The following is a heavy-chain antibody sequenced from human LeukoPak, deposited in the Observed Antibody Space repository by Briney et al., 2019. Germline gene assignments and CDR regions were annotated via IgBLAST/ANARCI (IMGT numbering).Heavy chain of an antibody. J-gene: IGHJ4*02. CDR3: AKHHCSTISCHGRSSGDFDH. CDR2: IWYDGSNK. V-gene: IGHV3-30*02. D-gene: IGHD2-2*01. Sequence: GGSLRLPCAASGFTFSSYGMHWVRQAPGKGLEWVAVIWYDGSNKYYADSVKGRFTISRDNSKNTLYLQMNSLRTEDTAVYYCAKHHCSTISCHGRSSGDFDHWGQGTLVTVSS. CDR1: GFTFSSYG.